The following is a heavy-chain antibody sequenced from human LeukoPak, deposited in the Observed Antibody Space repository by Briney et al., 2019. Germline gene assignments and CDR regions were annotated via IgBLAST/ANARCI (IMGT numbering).Heavy chain of an antibody. D-gene: IGHD3-22*01. CDR2: FYPEDGET. CDR1: GYTLTELS. Sequence: ASVKVSCKVSGYTLTELSMHWVRQAPGKGLEWMGGFYPEDGETIYAQKFQGKVTMTEDTSTDTAYMELSSLRSEDTAVYYCATASYYYDSSGYYPYFDYWGQGTLVTVSS. V-gene: IGHV1-24*01. J-gene: IGHJ4*02. CDR3: ATASYYYDSSGYYPYFDY.